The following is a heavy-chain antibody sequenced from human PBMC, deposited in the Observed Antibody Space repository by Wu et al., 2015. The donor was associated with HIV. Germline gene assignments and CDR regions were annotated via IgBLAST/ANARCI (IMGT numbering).Heavy chain of an antibody. CDR2: IIPIFGTA. Sequence: QVQLVQSGAEVKKPGSSVKVSCKASGGTFSSYAISWVRQAPGQGLEWMGGIIPIFGTANYAQKFQDRVTITTDESTSTAYMELSSLRSEDTAVYYCASSRGYCGGDCYSGYFDYWGQGTLVTVSS. CDR1: GGTFSSYA. CDR3: ASSRGYCGGDCYSGYFDY. J-gene: IGHJ4*02. D-gene: IGHD2-21*02. V-gene: IGHV1-69*05.